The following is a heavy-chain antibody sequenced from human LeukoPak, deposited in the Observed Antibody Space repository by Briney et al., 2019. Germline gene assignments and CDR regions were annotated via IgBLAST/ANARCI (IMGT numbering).Heavy chain of an antibody. D-gene: IGHD1-1*01. Sequence: GGAQRLSCAACAVTFITYNWNWDRQAQGKGLEWVSSISSSGDYISYTDSVKDRFTISRDNAKNSLYLQMNTLRADDTAVYYCAREQTGYRPPQLVRYYNMDVWGKGTTVSVSS. J-gene: IGHJ6*03. CDR2: ISSSGDYI. V-gene: IGHV3-21*01. CDR3: AREQTGYRPPQLVRYYNMDV. CDR1: AVTFITYN.